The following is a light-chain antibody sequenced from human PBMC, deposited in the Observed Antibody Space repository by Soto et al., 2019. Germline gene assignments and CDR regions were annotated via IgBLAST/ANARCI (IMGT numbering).Light chain of an antibody. Sequence: DIVMTQTPLSSPVTLGQPASISCRSSQSLVDSDGNTYLSWLQQRPGQPPRLLINKISDRFSGVPDRFSGSGAGTDFTLKISRVEAEDVGVYYCMQARQFPYTLGQGTKLEIK. V-gene: IGKV2-24*01. J-gene: IGKJ2*01. CDR2: KIS. CDR3: MQARQFPYT. CDR1: QSLVDSDGNTY.